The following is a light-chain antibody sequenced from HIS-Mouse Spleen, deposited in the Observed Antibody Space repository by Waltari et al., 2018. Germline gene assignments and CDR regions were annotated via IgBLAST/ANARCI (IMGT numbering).Light chain of an antibody. CDR2: EVS. J-gene: IGLJ1*01. V-gene: IGLV2-18*02. CDR1: SSDVGSYNR. Sequence: QSALTQPPSVSGSPGHSATISCTGTSSDVGSYNRVSWYQQPPGTAPKLMIYEVSNRPSGVPDRFSGSKSGNTASLTISGLQAEDEADYYCSSYTSSSTVFGTGTKVTVL. CDR3: SSYTSSSTV.